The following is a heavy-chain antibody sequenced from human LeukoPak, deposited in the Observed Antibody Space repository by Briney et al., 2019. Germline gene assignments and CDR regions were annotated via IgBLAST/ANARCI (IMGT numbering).Heavy chain of an antibody. Sequence: ASVKVSCKASGYTFTSYAMHWERQAPGQRLEWMGCINAGNGNTKYSQRFQGRVTITRDTSASTAYMELSSLRSEDTAVYYCARAVCSGGSCPFDYWGQGTLVTVPS. CDR3: ARAVCSGGSCPFDY. J-gene: IGHJ4*02. V-gene: IGHV1-3*01. D-gene: IGHD2-15*01. CDR1: GYTFTSYA. CDR2: INAGNGNT.